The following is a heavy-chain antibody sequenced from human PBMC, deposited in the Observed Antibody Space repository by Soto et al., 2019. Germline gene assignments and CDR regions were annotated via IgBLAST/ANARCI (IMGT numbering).Heavy chain of an antibody. V-gene: IGHV4-4*02. J-gene: IGHJ6*02. D-gene: IGHD2-2*01. CDR3: SRVSRYCISTSCYEGYYYGMDV. Sequence: PSETLSLTCAVSGGSISSSNWWSWVRQPPGKELEWIGEIYHSGSTNYNPSLKSRVTISVDKSKNQFSLKLSSVTAADTAVYYCSRVSRYCISTSCYEGYYYGMDVWGQGTTVTVSS. CDR2: IYHSGST. CDR1: GGSISSSNW.